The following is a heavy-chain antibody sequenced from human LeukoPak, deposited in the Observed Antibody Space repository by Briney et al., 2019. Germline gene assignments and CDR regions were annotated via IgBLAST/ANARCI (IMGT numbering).Heavy chain of an antibody. CDR2: SNHSGST. CDR3: ARGRGLIAVAGRDYYGMDV. J-gene: IGHJ6*04. V-gene: IGHV4-34*01. D-gene: IGHD6-19*01. Sequence: SETLSLTCAVYGGSFSGYYWSWIRQPPGKGLEWIGESNHSGSTNYNPSLKSRVTISVDTSKNQFSLKLSSVTAADTAVYYCARGRGLIAVAGRDYYGMDVWGKGTTVTVSS. CDR1: GGSFSGYY.